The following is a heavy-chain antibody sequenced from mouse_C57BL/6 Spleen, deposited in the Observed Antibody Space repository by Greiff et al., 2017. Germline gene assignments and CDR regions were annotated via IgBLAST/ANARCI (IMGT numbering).Heavy chain of an antibody. Sequence: QVQLQQPGAELVRPGTSVKLSCKASGYTFTSYWMHWVKQRPGQGLEWTGVIDPSDSYTNYNQKFKGKATLTVDTSSSTAYMQLSSLTSEDSAVYYCARFPNWAFYAMDYWGQGTSVTVSS. J-gene: IGHJ4*01. CDR2: IDPSDSYT. CDR3: ARFPNWAFYAMDY. D-gene: IGHD4-1*01. CDR1: GYTFTSYW. V-gene: IGHV1-59*01.